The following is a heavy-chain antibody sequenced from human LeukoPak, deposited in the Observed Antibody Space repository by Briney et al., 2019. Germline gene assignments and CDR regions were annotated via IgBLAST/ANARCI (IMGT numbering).Heavy chain of an antibody. J-gene: IGHJ4*02. CDR3: AREQNSGSYYGYFDY. D-gene: IGHD1-26*01. CDR1: GGTFSSYA. CDR2: IIPIFGTA. V-gene: IGHV1-69*05. Sequence: SVKVSCKASGGTFSSYAISWVRQAPGQGLEWIGGIIPIFGTANYAQKFQGRVTITTDESTSTAYMELSSLRSEDTAVYYCAREQNSGSYYGYFDYWGQGTLVTVSS.